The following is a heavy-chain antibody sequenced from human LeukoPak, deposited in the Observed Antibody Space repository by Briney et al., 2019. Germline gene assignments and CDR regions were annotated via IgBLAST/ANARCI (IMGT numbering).Heavy chain of an antibody. CDR1: GFTFTTFG. D-gene: IGHD6-19*01. V-gene: IGHV3-23*01. J-gene: IGHJ4*02. CDR2: IGGSGGST. CDR3: AKDAKYSSGWFDY. Sequence: GGSLRLSCAASGFTFTTFGMHWVRQAPGKGLEWVSAIGGSGGSTYYADSVKGRFTISRDNSKNTLYLQMNRLRAEDTAVYYCAKDAKYSSGWFDYWGQGTLVTVSS.